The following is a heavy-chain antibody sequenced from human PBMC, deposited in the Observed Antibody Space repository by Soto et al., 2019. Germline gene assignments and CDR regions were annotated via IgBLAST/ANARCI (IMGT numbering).Heavy chain of an antibody. V-gene: IGHV3-30-3*01. J-gene: IGHJ5*02. D-gene: IGHD1-26*01. CDR2: ISYDGSNK. CDR1: GFTFSSYA. Sequence: QVQLVESGGGVVQPGRSLRLSCAASGFTFSSYAMHWVRQAPGKGLEWVAVISYDGSNKYYADSVKGRCTISRDNSKNTRYLQMHSLSAEDTAGYCCARDWKGSRGWFDPWGQGALVTVSS. CDR3: ARDWKGSRGWFDP.